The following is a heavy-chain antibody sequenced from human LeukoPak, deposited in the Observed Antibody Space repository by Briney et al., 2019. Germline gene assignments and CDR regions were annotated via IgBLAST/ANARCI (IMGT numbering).Heavy chain of an antibody. V-gene: IGHV1-69*05. CDR1: GGTFSRYA. CDR3: ASLPNSNWFDP. Sequence: SVKVSCKASGGTFSRYAISWVRQAPGQELEWLGGIIPIFGTANYAQKFQRIVTITTDQSTSTAYMELSSLRSEDTGGYYCASLPNSNWFDPWGQGTLVTVSS. J-gene: IGHJ5*02. D-gene: IGHD2-8*01. CDR2: IIPIFGTA.